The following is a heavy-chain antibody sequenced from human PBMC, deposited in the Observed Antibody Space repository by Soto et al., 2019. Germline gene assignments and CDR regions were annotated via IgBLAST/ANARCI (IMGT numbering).Heavy chain of an antibody. Sequence: SVKVSCKTSGYTFTNFGISWVRQAPGQGLEWMGRIIPILGIANYAQKFQGRVTITADKSTSTAYMELSSLRSEDTAVYYCARAVTTYLHYYYGMDVWGQGTTVTVSS. CDR1: GYTFTNFG. D-gene: IGHD4-17*01. J-gene: IGHJ6*02. CDR3: ARAVTTYLHYYYGMDV. CDR2: IIPILGIA. V-gene: IGHV1-69*04.